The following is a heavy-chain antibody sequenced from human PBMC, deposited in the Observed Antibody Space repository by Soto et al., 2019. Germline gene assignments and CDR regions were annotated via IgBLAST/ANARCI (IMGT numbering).Heavy chain of an antibody. CDR3: ASGDCTNGVCYSRGGYFDY. CDR2: IYSGGST. D-gene: IGHD2-8*01. Sequence: PGGSLRLSCAASGFTVSSNYMSWVRQAPGKGLEWVSVIYSGGSTYYADSVKGRFTISRDNSKNTLYLQMNSLRAEDTAVYYCASGDCTNGVCYSRGGYFDYWGQGTLVTVSS. CDR1: GFTVSSNY. V-gene: IGHV3-53*01. J-gene: IGHJ4*02.